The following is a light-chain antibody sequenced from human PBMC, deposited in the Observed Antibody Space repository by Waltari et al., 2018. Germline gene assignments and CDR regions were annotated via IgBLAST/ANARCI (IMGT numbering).Light chain of an antibody. CDR1: SSNVGQNF. CDR3: ETWDSSLSAVV. CDR2: ENN. Sequence: QSVLTQPPSVSAAPGQKVIISCSGSSSNVGQNFVSWYQQLPRTAPQLLIYENNERPSGIPDRFSGSKSGTSATLDITGLQTGDEADYYCETWDSSLSAVVFDGGTKLTVL. J-gene: IGLJ2*01. V-gene: IGLV1-51*02.